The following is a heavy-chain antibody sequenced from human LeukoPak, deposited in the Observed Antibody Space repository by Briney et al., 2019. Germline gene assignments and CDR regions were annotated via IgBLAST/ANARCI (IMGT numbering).Heavy chain of an antibody. V-gene: IGHV3-7*01. CDR1: GFTFSYYW. Sequence: GGSLRISCAASGFTFSYYWMSWVRQAPGKGLEWVANIKEDGSENYSVDSVKGRFTISRDNAKNSLYLQMNSLRAEDTAVYYCVRYGRRANVQPFDVWGQGTMVTVSS. CDR2: IKEDGSEN. J-gene: IGHJ3*01. D-gene: IGHD3-16*01. CDR3: VRYGRRANVQPFDV.